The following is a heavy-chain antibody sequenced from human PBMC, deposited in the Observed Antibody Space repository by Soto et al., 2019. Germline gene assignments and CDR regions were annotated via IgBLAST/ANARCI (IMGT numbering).Heavy chain of an antibody. CDR1: AASISSYY. D-gene: IGHD2-15*01. CDR2: MYNSEDT. CDR3: VRHATDRHGNAEDWYFDL. J-gene: IGHJ2*01. Sequence: QVQLQESGPGLVRPSETLSLTCTVSAASISSYYWTWIRQPPGKGLEWIGHMYNSEDTKYNPSLKSRVTMSVDTSKNQFSLKLRSVTAADTAIYYSVRHATDRHGNAEDWYFDLWGRGTLVTVSS. V-gene: IGHV4-59*08.